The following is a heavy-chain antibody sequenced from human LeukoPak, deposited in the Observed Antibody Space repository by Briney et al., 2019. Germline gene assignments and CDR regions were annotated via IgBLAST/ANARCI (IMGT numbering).Heavy chain of an antibody. J-gene: IGHJ6*02. Sequence: SETLSLTCTVSGGSISSYYWSWIRQPPGKGLEWIGYMYYSGRTNYNPSLKSRVTISVDTSKNQFSLKLSSVTAADTAVYYCARTFSESYFYYGMDVWGQGTTVTVSS. D-gene: IGHD1-26*01. V-gene: IGHV4-59*01. CDR1: GGSISSYY. CDR2: MYYSGRT. CDR3: ARTFSESYFYYGMDV.